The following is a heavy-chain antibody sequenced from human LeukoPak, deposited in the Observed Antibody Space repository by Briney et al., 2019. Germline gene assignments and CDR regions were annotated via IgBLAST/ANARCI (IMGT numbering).Heavy chain of an antibody. CDR2: ISTYNANT. V-gene: IGHV1-18*01. CDR3: ARTGVDYDFWSGPAGYFDY. J-gene: IGHJ4*02. Sequence: ALVKVSCKASGYIFTSYGISWVRQAPGQGLEWMGWISTYNANTNYAQKLQGRVTMTTDTSTSTAYMELSSLRSEDTAVYYCARTGVDYDFWSGPAGYFDYWGQGTLVTVSS. CDR1: GYIFTSYG. D-gene: IGHD3-3*01.